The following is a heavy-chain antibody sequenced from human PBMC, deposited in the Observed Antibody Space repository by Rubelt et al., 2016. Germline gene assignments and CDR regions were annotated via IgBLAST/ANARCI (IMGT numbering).Heavy chain of an antibody. CDR2: MNPNGGNT. Sequence: QVQLVQSGAEVKKPGASVKVSCKASGYTFTTYDINWVRQATGQGLGWMGWMNPNGGNTGYAQKFQGRVTMTRNTSIRTAYMELSSLRADETAGYVCAREIRGTAVAVDYWGQGTLVTVSS. D-gene: IGHD6-19*01. J-gene: IGHJ4*02. V-gene: IGHV1-8*01. CDR3: AREIRGTAVAVDY. CDR1: GYTFTTYD.